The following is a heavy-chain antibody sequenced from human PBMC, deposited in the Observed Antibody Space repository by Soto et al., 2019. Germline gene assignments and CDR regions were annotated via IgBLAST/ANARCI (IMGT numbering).Heavy chain of an antibody. CDR1: GGSISSYY. Sequence: PSETLSLTCTVSGGSISSYYWSWIRQPPGKGLEWIGYIYYSGSTNYNPSLKSRVTISVDTSKNQFSLKLSSVTAADTAVYYCARADSGYDTSDYWGQGTLVTVSS. V-gene: IGHV4-59*01. CDR2: IYYSGST. CDR3: ARADSGYDTSDY. D-gene: IGHD5-12*01. J-gene: IGHJ4*02.